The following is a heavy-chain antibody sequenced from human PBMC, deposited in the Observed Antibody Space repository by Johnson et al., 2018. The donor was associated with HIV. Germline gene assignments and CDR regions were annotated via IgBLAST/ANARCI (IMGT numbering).Heavy chain of an antibody. CDR3: ARVRDGRENAFNI. D-gene: IGHD1-26*01. Sequence: QVQLVESGGGLLQPGKSLRLSCGASGFAFSAYGMHWVRQAPGKGLEWLASLWADGSNEYYADSVKGRSTISRDNSKDTLYLHMSDLRAEDTAVYYCARVRDGRENAFNIWGQGTMVTVS. CDR1: GFAFSAYG. CDR2: LWADGSNE. J-gene: IGHJ3*02. V-gene: IGHV3-33*01.